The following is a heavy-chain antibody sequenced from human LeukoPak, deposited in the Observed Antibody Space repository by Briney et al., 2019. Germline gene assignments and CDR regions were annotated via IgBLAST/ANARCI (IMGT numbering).Heavy chain of an antibody. D-gene: IGHD2-15*01. CDR1: GYTFTSYG. Sequence: ASVKVSCKASGYTFTSYGISWVREAPGQGREWMGWFSAYNGKTNYAQKRQGSVTMTTDTSTRTAYMDRRRPRADAADDYSSARDKGRCYDDWGQGTLVTVSS. V-gene: IGHV1-18*01. CDR3: ARDKGRCYDD. CDR2: FSAYNGKT. J-gene: IGHJ4*02.